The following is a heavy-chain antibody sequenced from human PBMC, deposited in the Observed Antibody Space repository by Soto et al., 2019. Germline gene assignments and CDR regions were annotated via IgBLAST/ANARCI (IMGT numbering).Heavy chain of an antibody. CDR1: GGTFSSYA. Sequence: QVQLVQSGAEVKKPGSSVKVSCKASGGTFSSYAISWVRQAPGQGLEWMGGIIPIFGTANYAQKFQGRVTITADEATSTADMELSSLRSEDTAVYYWARRSRRSMDTDYYGMDVWGQGTTVTVSS. J-gene: IGHJ6*02. CDR3: ARRSRRSMDTDYYGMDV. V-gene: IGHV1-69*01. CDR2: IIPIFGTA.